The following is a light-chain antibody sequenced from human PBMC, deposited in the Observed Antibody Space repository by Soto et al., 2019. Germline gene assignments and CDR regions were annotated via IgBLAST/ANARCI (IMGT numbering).Light chain of an antibody. CDR3: CLYAGSSTYV. V-gene: IGLV2-23*02. CDR2: EVS. CDR1: SSDVGSYNL. Sequence: QSALTQPASVSGSPGQSITISCTGTSSDVGSYNLVSWYQQHPGKAPKVMIYEVSKRPSGVPNRFSGSKSGNTASLTISGLQAEDEADYYCCLYAGSSTYVFGTGTKLTVL. J-gene: IGLJ1*01.